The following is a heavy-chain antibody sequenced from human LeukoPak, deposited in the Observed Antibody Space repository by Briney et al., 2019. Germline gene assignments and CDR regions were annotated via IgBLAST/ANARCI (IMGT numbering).Heavy chain of an antibody. CDR3: ASDYGLYYYYMDV. CDR2: ISGSGDRT. CDR1: GFTFSIYA. V-gene: IGHV3-23*01. Sequence: GGSLRLSCAASGFTFSIYAMSWVRQAPGKGLEWVSAISGSGDRTNYADSVKGRFIISRDNSKNTLYLQMNSLRAEDTAVYYCASDYGLYYYYMDVWGKGTTVTVSS. D-gene: IGHD4/OR15-4a*01. J-gene: IGHJ6*03.